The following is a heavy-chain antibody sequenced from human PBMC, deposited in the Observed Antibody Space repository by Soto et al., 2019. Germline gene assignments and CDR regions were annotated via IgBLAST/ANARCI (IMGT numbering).Heavy chain of an antibody. CDR1: GYTFTSYY. V-gene: IGHV1-46*01. CDR2: INPSGGST. Sequence: ASVKVSCKASGYTFTSYYMHWVRQAPGQGLEWMGIINPSGGSTSYAQKFQGRVTMTRDTSTSTAYMELRSLRSDDTAVYYCAREGCSGGSCYFSFGWFDPWGQGTLVTVSS. CDR3: AREGCSGGSCYFSFGWFDP. J-gene: IGHJ5*02. D-gene: IGHD2-15*01.